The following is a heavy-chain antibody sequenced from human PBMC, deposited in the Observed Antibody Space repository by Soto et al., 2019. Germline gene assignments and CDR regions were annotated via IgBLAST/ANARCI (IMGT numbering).Heavy chain of an antibody. D-gene: IGHD3-3*01. Sequence: KESGPTLVKPTQTLTLTCTFSGFSLSTSGVGVGWIRQPPGKALEWLALIYWDDDKRYSPSLKSRLTITKDTSKNQVVLTMTNMDPVDTATYYCAHHLNYDFWSGYYTIDYWGQGTLVTVSS. CDR3: AHHLNYDFWSGYYTIDY. V-gene: IGHV2-5*02. CDR1: GFSLSTSGVG. CDR2: IYWDDDK. J-gene: IGHJ4*02.